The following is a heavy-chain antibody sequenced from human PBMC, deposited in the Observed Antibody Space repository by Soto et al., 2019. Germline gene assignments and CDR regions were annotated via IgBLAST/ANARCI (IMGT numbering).Heavy chain of an antibody. V-gene: IGHV4-30-4*01. CDR3: ARGPSGDKVDY. D-gene: IGHD7-27*01. CDR2: IYNGGST. CDR1: GGSISNVNYC. Sequence: QVQLQESGPGLVKPSQTLSLTCTVSGGSISNVNYCWSWIRQPPDKGLEWIGYIYNGGSTYNNPSLASRVTISVDTSKNQFSLQLSSVSAADTAVYYCARGPSGDKVDYWGQGTLVTVSS. J-gene: IGHJ4*02.